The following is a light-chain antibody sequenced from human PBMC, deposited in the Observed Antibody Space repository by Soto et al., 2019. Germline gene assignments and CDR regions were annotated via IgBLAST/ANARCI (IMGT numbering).Light chain of an antibody. J-gene: IGKJ1*01. V-gene: IGKV3-20*01. CDR3: QHYGDSIWT. Sequence: EIVLTQSPDTLSLSPGERVTLSCRASQSVINNDLVRYQQKPGQAPRLLIYGAFTRATGIPDRFSGSGSGTDCTLTISRLEAEEFAVYYCQHYGDSIWTFGQGTKVEIK. CDR1: QSVINND. CDR2: GAF.